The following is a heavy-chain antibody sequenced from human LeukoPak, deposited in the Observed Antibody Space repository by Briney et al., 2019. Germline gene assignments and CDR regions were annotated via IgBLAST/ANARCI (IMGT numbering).Heavy chain of an antibody. Sequence: PSETLSLTCTVSGGSISRRSYYWGWIRQPPGKGLEWIGIIYSSGSTYSNPSLKSRVTISLDTSKSQLSLKVSSVTAADTAVYYCARHHEYILAALDYWGQGTLVTVSS. D-gene: IGHD6-6*01. CDR1: GGSISRRSYY. J-gene: IGHJ4*02. CDR2: IYSSGST. V-gene: IGHV4-39*01. CDR3: ARHHEYILAALDY.